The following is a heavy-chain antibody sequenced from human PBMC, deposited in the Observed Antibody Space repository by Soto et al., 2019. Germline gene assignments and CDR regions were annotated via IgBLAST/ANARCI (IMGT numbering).Heavy chain of an antibody. V-gene: IGHV1-69*06. J-gene: IGHJ5*02. CDR3: ARACGYYGSGSYDNWFDP. D-gene: IGHD3-10*01. CDR1: GGTFSSYA. Sequence: QVQLVQSGAEVKKPGSSVKVSCKASGGTFSSYAISWVRQAPGQGLEWMGGIIPIFGTANYAQKFQGRVTITADKSTSTAYMELSSLRSEDTAVYYCARACGYYGSGSYDNWFDPWGQGTMVTVSS. CDR2: IIPIFGTA.